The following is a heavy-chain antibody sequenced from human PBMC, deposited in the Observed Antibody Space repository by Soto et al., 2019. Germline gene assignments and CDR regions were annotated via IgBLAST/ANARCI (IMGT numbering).Heavy chain of an antibody. CDR2: IYPADSDV. J-gene: IGHJ4*02. CDR1: GYRFIAYW. V-gene: IGHV5-51*01. D-gene: IGHD2-21*02. Sequence: GESLKISCQGSGYRFIAYWIGWLRQKPGKGLELMGIIYPADSDVRYSPSFQGQVTISVDKSINTAYLQWSSLKASDTAIYYCARLAVTSSTHFDYWGQGTPVTVSS. CDR3: ARLAVTSSTHFDY.